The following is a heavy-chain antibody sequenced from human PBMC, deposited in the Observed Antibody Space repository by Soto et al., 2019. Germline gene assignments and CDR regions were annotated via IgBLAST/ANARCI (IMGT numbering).Heavy chain of an antibody. CDR3: GKELTQKGEYFFYY. CDR2: ISGSGGST. J-gene: IGHJ4*02. D-gene: IGHD3-16*01. CDR1: GFTFSSYA. V-gene: IGHV3-23*01. Sequence: EVQLLESGGGLVQPGGSLRLSCAASGFTFSSYAMSWVRQAPGKGLEWVSAISGSGGSTYYADSVKGRFTISRDNSKNTPYLEMNSLRAAGTAVYYRGKELTQKGEYFFYYWGQGTLVNVSS.